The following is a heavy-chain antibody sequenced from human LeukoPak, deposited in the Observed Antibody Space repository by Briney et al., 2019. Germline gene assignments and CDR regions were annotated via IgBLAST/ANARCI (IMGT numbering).Heavy chain of an antibody. V-gene: IGHV4-34*01. CDR2: INHSGST. Sequence: SETLSLTCAVYGGSFSGYYWSWIRQPPAKGLEWIGEINHSGSTNYNPSLKSRVTISVDTSKNQFSLKLSSVTAADTAVYYCARGPLGYCSSTSCYQAVGYYFDYWGQGTLVTVSS. CDR3: ARGPLGYCSSTSCYQAVGYYFDY. D-gene: IGHD2-2*01. J-gene: IGHJ4*02. CDR1: GGSFSGYY.